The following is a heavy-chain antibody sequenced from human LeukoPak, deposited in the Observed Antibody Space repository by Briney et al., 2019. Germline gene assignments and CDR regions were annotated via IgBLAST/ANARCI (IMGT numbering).Heavy chain of an antibody. CDR3: AKDGKRLVGYYYYYMDV. CDR1: GFTFSSYG. J-gene: IGHJ6*03. V-gene: IGHV3-30*02. D-gene: IGHD6-19*01. Sequence: GGSLRLSCAASGFTFSSYGMHWVRQAPGKGLEWVAFIRYDGSNKYYADSVKGRFTISRDNSKNTLYLQMNSLRAEDTAVYYCAKDGKRLVGYYYYYMDVWGKGTTVTISS. CDR2: IRYDGSNK.